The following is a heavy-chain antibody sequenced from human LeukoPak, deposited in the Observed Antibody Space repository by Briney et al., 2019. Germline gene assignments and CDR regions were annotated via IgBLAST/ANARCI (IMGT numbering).Heavy chain of an antibody. J-gene: IGHJ4*02. CDR2: ISTGSIYK. CDR1: GFTFSDSY. D-gene: IGHD6-13*01. Sequence: GGSLRLSCAASGFTFSDSYMSWIRQAPGKGLEWVSYISTGSIYKKYADSGQGRFTISRDNAKNSLYLQMSSLRVDDTAVHYCARVSPDSSSWYGTYYFDYWGQGTLVTVSS. CDR3: ARVSPDSSSWYGTYYFDY. V-gene: IGHV3-11*06.